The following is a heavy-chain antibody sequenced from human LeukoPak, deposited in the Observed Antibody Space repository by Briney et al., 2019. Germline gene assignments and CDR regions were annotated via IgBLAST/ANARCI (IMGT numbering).Heavy chain of an antibody. V-gene: IGHV4-34*01. CDR1: GGSFSGYY. J-gene: IGHJ4*02. D-gene: IGHD7-27*01. Sequence: SETLSLTCAVYGGSFSGYYWSWIRQPPGKGLEWIGEINHSGSTNYNPSLKSRVFLSLDKSANQFSLNLSSVTAADTAVYYCARFSPRAMGNYLDFWGQGTLVTVSS. CDR2: INHSGST. CDR3: ARFSPRAMGNYLDF.